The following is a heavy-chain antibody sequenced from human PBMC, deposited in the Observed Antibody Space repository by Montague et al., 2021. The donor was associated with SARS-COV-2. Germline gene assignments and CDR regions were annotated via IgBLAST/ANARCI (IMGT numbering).Heavy chain of an antibody. J-gene: IGHJ6*02. CDR2: INHGGRT. Sequence: SETLSLTCAVYGGFSSGYYWTWIRQPPGKGLEWIGDINHGGRTNYNPSLKSRVTISAETSKNQFSLRVNSVTAADTAVYFCARGIRGVIILYDYYLMDVWGQGTTVSVSS. V-gene: IGHV4-34*01. CDR1: GGFSSGYY. D-gene: IGHD3-10*01. CDR3: ARGIRGVIILYDYYLMDV.